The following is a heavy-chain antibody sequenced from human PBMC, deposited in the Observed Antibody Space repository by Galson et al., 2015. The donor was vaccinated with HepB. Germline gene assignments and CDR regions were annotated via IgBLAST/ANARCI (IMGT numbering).Heavy chain of an antibody. CDR2: TYYRSQWYN. J-gene: IGHJ4*02. Sequence: CAISGDSVSSNSAAWSWIRQSPSRGLEWLGRTYYRSQWYNDYAISVKSRITISPDTSKNQFSLQLNSVTPEDTAVYYCSRGESTRRAFDCWGQGTLVTVSS. D-gene: IGHD1-26*01. CDR3: SRGESTRRAFDC. CDR1: GDSVSSNSAA. V-gene: IGHV6-1*01.